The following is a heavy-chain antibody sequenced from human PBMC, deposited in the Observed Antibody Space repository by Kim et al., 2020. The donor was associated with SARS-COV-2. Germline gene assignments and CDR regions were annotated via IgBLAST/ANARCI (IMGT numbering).Heavy chain of an antibody. J-gene: IGHJ3*02. CDR1: GYSFTSYW. CDR2: IDPSDSYT. Sequence: GESLKISCKGSGYSFTSYWISWERQMPGKGLEWMGRIDPSDSYTNYSPSFQGHVTISADKSISTAYLQWSSLKASDTAMYYCATPRPPIMITFGGVIEDRDAFDIWGQGTMVTVSS. V-gene: IGHV5-10-1*01. CDR3: ATPRPPIMITFGGVIEDRDAFDI. D-gene: IGHD3-16*02.